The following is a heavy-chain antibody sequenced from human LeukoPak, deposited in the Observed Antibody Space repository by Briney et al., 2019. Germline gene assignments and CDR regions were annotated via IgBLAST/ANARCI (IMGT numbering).Heavy chain of an antibody. CDR1: GFTFSSYS. V-gene: IGHV3-21*01. Sequence: GGSLRLSCAASGFTFSSYSMNWVRQAPGKGLEWVSSISSSSSYIYYADSVKGRFTISRDNAKNSLYLQMNSLRAEDMAVYYCARDGGGGFDPWGQGTLVTVSS. CDR2: ISSSSSYI. D-gene: IGHD3-16*01. CDR3: ARDGGGGFDP. J-gene: IGHJ5*02.